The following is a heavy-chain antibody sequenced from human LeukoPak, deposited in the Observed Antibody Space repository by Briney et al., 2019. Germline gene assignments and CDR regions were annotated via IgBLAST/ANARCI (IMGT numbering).Heavy chain of an antibody. CDR2: INPSGGST. Sequence: ASVKVSCKASGYTFTGYYMHWVRQAPGQGLEWMGIINPSGGSTSYAQKFQGRVTMTRDMSTSTVYMELSSLRSEDTAVYYCARVRGSYYAFDIWGQGTMVTVSS. D-gene: IGHD1-26*01. CDR3: ARVRGSYYAFDI. J-gene: IGHJ3*02. V-gene: IGHV1-46*01. CDR1: GYTFTGYY.